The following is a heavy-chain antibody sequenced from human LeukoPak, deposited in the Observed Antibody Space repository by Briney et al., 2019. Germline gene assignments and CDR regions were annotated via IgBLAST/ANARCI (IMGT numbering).Heavy chain of an antibody. J-gene: IGHJ4*02. V-gene: IGHV1-18*01. CDR2: ISAYNGNT. D-gene: IGHD3-10*01. CDR3: ARTSGRGGITMVREPLGY. Sequence: ASVKVSCKASGYTFTSYGISWVRQAPGQGLEWMGWISAYNGNTNYAQKLQGRVTMTTDTSTSTAYMELRSLRSDDTAVYYCARTSGRGGITMVREPLGYWGQGTLVTVSS. CDR1: GYTFTSYG.